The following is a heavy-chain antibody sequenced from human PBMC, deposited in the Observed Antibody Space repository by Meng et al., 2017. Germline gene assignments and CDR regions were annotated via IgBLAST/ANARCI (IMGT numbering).Heavy chain of an antibody. J-gene: IGHJ6*02. D-gene: IGHD6-19*01. CDR3: ARDQVAVAGKKGYYYYGMDV. CDR2: IYHSGST. CDR1: GYSISSGYY. Sequence: GSLRLSCTVSGYSISSGYYWGWIRQPPGKGLEWIGSIYHSGSTYYNPPLKSRVTISVDTSKNQFSLKLSSVTAADTAVYYCARDQVAVAGKKGYYYYGMDVWGQGTTVTVSS. V-gene: IGHV4-38-2*02.